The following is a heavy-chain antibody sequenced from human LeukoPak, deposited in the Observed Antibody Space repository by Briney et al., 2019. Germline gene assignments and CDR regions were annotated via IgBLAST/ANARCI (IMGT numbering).Heavy chain of an antibody. CDR1: GFTFDDYA. CDR3: AAYYDSSFSSYAFDI. D-gene: IGHD3-22*01. J-gene: IGHJ3*02. CDR2: ISWNSGSI. V-gene: IGHV3-9*01. Sequence: GTSLSISCAASGFTFDDYAMHCVRQAPGRGLEWVLGISWNSGSIGYADSVKGRFTISRDNAKNSLYLQMNSLRAEDTALYYCAAYYDSSFSSYAFDIWGQGTMVTVSS.